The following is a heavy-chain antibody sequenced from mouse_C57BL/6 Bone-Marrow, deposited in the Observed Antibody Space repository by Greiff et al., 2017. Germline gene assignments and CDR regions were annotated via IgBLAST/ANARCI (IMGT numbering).Heavy chain of an antibody. J-gene: IGHJ2*01. Sequence: EVPLVESGGGLVKSGGSLKLSCAASGFTFSSYAMSWVRQTPEKRLEWVATISDGGSYTYYPDNVKGRFTISRDNAKNNLYLQMSHLKSEDTAMYYCARDDYWGQGTTLTVSS. V-gene: IGHV5-4*01. CDR3: ARDDY. CDR1: GFTFSSYA. CDR2: ISDGGSYT.